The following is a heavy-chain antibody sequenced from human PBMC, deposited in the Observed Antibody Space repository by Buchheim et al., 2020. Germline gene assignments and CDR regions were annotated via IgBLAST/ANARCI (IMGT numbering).Heavy chain of an antibody. Sequence: QVQLVQSGAEVKKPGSSVKVSCKASGGAFSSYAISWVRQAPGQGLEWMGRIIPILGIANYAQKFQGRVTITADKSTSTAYMELSSVRAEDTAVYYGASYDNGRWYFDLWGRGTL. J-gene: IGHJ2*01. D-gene: IGHD3-9*01. V-gene: IGHV1-69*04. CDR2: IIPILGIA. CDR1: GGAFSSYA. CDR3: ASYDNGRWYFDL.